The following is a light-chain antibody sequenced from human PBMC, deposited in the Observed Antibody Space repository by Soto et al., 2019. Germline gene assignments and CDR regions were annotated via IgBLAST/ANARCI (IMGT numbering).Light chain of an antibody. V-gene: IGLV2-14*01. CDR1: SSDVGGYDH. J-gene: IGLJ2*01. CDR2: EVS. Sequence: QSALTQPASVSGSPRQSITISCSGTSSDVGGYDHVSWYQQHPGKAPKLMIYEVSDRPSGVSNRFSGSKSGNTASLTISGLQAGDEADYYCSSYTSSSTLVVFGGGTKLTVL. CDR3: SSYTSSSTLVV.